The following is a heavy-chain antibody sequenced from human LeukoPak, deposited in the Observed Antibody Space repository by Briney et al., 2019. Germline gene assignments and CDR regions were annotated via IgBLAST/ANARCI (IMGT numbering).Heavy chain of an antibody. CDR1: GGSISSYY. CDR2: IYYSGST. V-gene: IGHV4-59*08. D-gene: IGHD6-19*01. Sequence: SETLSLTCTVSGGSISSYYWSWIRQPPGKGLVGIRYIYYSGSTNYNPSLKSRVTISVDTSKTQFSLKLSAVTAAATAVYYCATQVSSSGWTDFDYWGQGTLVTVSS. CDR3: ATQVSSSGWTDFDY. J-gene: IGHJ4*02.